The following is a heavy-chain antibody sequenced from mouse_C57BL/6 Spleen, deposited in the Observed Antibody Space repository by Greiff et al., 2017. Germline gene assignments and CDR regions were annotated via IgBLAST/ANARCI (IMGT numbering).Heavy chain of an antibody. V-gene: IGHV5-17*01. CDR1: GFTFSDYG. CDR3: ARTYGSSYRWYFDV. D-gene: IGHD1-1*01. Sequence: EVNVVESGGGLVKPGGSLKLSCAASGFTFSDYGMHWVRQAPEKGLEWVAYISSGSSTIYYADTVKGRFTISRDNAKNTLFLQMTSLRSEDTAMYYCARTYGSSYRWYFDVWGTGTTVTVSS. J-gene: IGHJ1*03. CDR2: ISSGSSTI.